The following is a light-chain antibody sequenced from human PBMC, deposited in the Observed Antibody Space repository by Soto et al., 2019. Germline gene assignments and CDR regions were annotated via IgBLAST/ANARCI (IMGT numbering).Light chain of an antibody. Sequence: EIVLTQSPGPLSLSPGERATLSCSASQSVSSTYLAWYQQKPGQAPRLLIYRTSTRATGIPDRFSGSGSGTDFTLTISRLEPEDFAVYYCQQFGSSVTFGQGTRLDIK. CDR1: QSVSSTY. CDR3: QQFGSSVT. J-gene: IGKJ5*01. CDR2: RTS. V-gene: IGKV3-20*01.